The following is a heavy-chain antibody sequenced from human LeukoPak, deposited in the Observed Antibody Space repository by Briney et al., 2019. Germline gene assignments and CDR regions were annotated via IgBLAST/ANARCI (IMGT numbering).Heavy chain of an antibody. V-gene: IGHV5-51*01. CDR3: ARGFSSSSGGQVNLFDP. CDR1: GYSFTTYW. Sequence: RGESLKISCKASGYSFTTYWIGWVRQMPGKGLELMGIIYPGTSDARNSPSFQGQVTLSVDRSITTAYLQWSSLKASDTAMYYCARGFSSSSGGQVNLFDPWGQGTLVTVSS. D-gene: IGHD6-6*01. J-gene: IGHJ5*02. CDR2: IYPGTSDA.